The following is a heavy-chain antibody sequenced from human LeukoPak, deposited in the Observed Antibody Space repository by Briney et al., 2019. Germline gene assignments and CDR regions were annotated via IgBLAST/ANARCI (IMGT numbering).Heavy chain of an antibody. D-gene: IGHD3-22*01. J-gene: IGHJ1*01. CDR2: ISYDGRNT. Sequence: PGGSLRLSCAASGFTFSNYGMHWVRQAPGKGLEWVAVISYDGRNTYYADSVKGRFTISRDNSKKTLYLQMNSLRAEDTAVYYCAKDSSSGYPSQDWGQGTLVTVSS. CDR3: AKDSSSGYPSQD. V-gene: IGHV3-30*18. CDR1: GFTFSNYG.